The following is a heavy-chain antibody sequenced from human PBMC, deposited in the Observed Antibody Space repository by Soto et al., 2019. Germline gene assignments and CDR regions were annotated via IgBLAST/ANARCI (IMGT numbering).Heavy chain of an antibody. CDR2: MNPNSGNT. D-gene: IGHD3-16*01. CDR3: ARLKQDYAVA. CDR1: GYTFTSYD. V-gene: IGHV1-8*01. J-gene: IGHJ5*02. Sequence: QVQLVQSGAEVKKPGASVKVSCKASGYTFTSYDINWVRLATGQGLEWMGWMNPNSGNTAYAQKFQGRATITRNTSVSTAYTELSSLRSEDTAVSYCARLKQDYAVAWGQGTLVTVSS.